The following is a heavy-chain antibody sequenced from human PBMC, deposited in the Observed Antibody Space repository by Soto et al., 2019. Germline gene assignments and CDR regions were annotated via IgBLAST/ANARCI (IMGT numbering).Heavy chain of an antibody. CDR3: ARDNGEFDP. D-gene: IGHD3-10*01. CDR2: ISSSSTYI. J-gene: IGHJ5*02. CDR1: GFTFSSYT. Sequence: RLSCAASGFTFSSYTMSWVRQAPGKGLEWVSSISSSSTYIYYADSVKGRFTISRDNAKNSLYLQMNSLRAEDTAVYYCARDNGEFDPWGQGTLVTVPQ. V-gene: IGHV3-21*01.